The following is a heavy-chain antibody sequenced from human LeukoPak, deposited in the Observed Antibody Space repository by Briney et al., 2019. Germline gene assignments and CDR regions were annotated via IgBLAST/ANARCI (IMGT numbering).Heavy chain of an antibody. CDR2: ISYDGSNK. Sequence: GRSLRLSCAASGFTFSSYAMHWVRQAPGKGREWVAVISYDGSNKYYADSVKGRFTISRDNSKNTLYLQMNSLRAEDTAVYYCARDDPSGYSSGWARWGQGTLVTVSS. V-gene: IGHV3-30*04. J-gene: IGHJ4*02. CDR3: ARDDPSGYSSGWAR. CDR1: GFTFSSYA. D-gene: IGHD6-19*01.